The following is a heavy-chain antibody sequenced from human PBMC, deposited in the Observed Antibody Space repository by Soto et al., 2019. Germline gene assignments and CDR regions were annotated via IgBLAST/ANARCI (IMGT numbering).Heavy chain of an antibody. J-gene: IGHJ4*02. V-gene: IGHV4-39*01. CDR2: IYYSGST. CDR3: ARLMLWFGDTSRGFDY. CDR1: GGSISISSYY. D-gene: IGHD3-10*01. Sequence: PSETLSLTCTVSGGSISISSYYWVCVRQPPGKGLEWIGSIYYSGSTYYNPSLKSRVTISVDTSKNQFSLKLSSVTAADTAVYYCARLMLWFGDTSRGFDYWGQGALVTVSS.